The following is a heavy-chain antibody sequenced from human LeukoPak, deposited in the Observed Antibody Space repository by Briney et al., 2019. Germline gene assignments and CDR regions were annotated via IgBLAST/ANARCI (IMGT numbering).Heavy chain of an antibody. Sequence: PGGSLRLSCAASGFTFSSYGMHWVRQAPGKGLEGVAVIWYDGSNKYYADSVKGRFTISRDNSKNTLYLQMNSLRAEDTAVYYCAKAHDSWSGFPQVDVWGKGTTVTVSS. J-gene: IGHJ6*04. CDR1: GFTFSSYG. D-gene: IGHD3-3*01. CDR2: IWYDGSNK. V-gene: IGHV3-33*06. CDR3: AKAHDSWSGFPQVDV.